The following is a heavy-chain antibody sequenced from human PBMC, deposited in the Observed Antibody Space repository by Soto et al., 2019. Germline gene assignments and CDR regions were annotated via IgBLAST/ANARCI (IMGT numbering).Heavy chain of an antibody. J-gene: IGHJ5*02. D-gene: IGHD4-4*01. CDR3: ASNYDWVSGDWFDP. CDR1: GYTLTELS. CDR2: FDPEDGET. Sequence: ASVKVSCKVSGYTLTELSIHWVRQAPGKGLEWMGGFDPEDGETIYAQKFQGRVTMTEDTSTDTAYMELSSLRSEDTAVYYCASNYDWVSGDWFDPWGKGTLVTVS. V-gene: IGHV1-24*01.